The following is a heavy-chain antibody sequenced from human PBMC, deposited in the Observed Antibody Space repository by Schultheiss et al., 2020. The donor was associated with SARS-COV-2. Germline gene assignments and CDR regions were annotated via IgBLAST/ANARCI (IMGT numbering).Heavy chain of an antibody. CDR1: GGSISSGGYY. J-gene: IGHJ4*02. Sequence: SETLSLTCTVSGGSISSGGYYWSWIRQHPGKGLEWLGYTYYNGSTYYSPSLKSRVTISVDTSKIQFSLKLSSVTAADTAVYFCARIVVMGGLENYFDYWGQGTLVTVSS. V-gene: IGHV4-31*03. D-gene: IGHD3-16*01. CDR3: ARIVVMGGLENYFDY. CDR2: TYYNGST.